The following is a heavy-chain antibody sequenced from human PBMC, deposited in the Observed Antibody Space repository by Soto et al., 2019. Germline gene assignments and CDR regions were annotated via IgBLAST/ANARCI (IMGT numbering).Heavy chain of an antibody. Sequence: QVQLVQSGAEVKKPGASVRVSRKASGYTFTAYYIHWVRQAPGQGLECMGWIKPGSGDTGYTQKFQGRVTMTRDTSISTAYMELNSLRSDDTAIYYCARGSAVGGNWFDSWGQGTLVTVSS. D-gene: IGHD6-19*01. CDR1: GYTFTAYY. CDR3: ARGSAVGGNWFDS. V-gene: IGHV1-2*02. CDR2: IKPGSGDT. J-gene: IGHJ5*01.